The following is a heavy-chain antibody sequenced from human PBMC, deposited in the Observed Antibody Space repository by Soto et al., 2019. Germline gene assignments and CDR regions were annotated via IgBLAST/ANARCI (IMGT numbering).Heavy chain of an antibody. CDR1: GGSISSSNW. J-gene: IGHJ6*02. V-gene: IGHV4-4*02. D-gene: IGHD3-9*01. Sequence: QVQLQESGPGLVKPSGTLSLTCAVSGGSISSSNWWSWVRQPPGKGLEWIGEIYHSGSTNYNPSLKSRVTLSVDKSKTQFYLKLSSVTAADTAVYYCARAPVYDILTGCLDVWGQGTTVTVSS. CDR2: IYHSGST. CDR3: ARAPVYDILTGCLDV.